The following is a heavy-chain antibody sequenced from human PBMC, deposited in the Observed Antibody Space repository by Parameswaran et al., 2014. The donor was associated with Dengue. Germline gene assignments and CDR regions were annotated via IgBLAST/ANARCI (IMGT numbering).Heavy chain of an antibody. CDR3: AKSRIAVAGAYGMDV. J-gene: IGHJ6*02. Sequence: QAGGPWRLSCAASGFTFSSYAMSWVRQAPGKGLEWVSAISGSGGSTYYADSVKGRFNISRDNSKNTLYVHMNSLRAEDTAIYYCAKSRIAVAGAYGMDVWGQGTKVTVSS. CDR2: ISGSGGST. CDR1: GFTFSSYA. D-gene: IGHD6-19*01. V-gene: IGHV3-23*01.